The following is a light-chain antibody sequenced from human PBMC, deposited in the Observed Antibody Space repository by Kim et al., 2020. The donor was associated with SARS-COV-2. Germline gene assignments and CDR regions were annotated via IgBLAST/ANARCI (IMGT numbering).Light chain of an antibody. CDR2: RNN. CDR1: SSNIGFNY. CDR3: AAWDGSLNADV. V-gene: IGLV1-47*01. Sequence: QSALTQPPSVSGTPGQRVTISCSGSSSNIGFNYVYWYQQFPQTAPKLLIFRNNERPSGVPDRFSGSKSGTSASLAISELRSEDEADYYYAAWDGSLNADVFGTGTKVTVL. J-gene: IGLJ1*01.